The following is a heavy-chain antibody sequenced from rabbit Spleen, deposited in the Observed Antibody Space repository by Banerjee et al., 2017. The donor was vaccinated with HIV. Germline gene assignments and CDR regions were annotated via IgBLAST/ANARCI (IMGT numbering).Heavy chain of an antibody. D-gene: IGHD8-1*01. V-gene: IGHV1S40*01. CDR3: ARDAATSFSSYGMDL. Sequence: QSLEESGGDLVKPGASLTLTCKASGSDISSNAMGWVRQAPGKGLEWIGCVDVGNSGFTYFANWAKGRFTISKTSSTTVTLQMTSLTAADTATYFCARDAATSFSSYGMDLWGQGTLVTVS. J-gene: IGHJ6*01. CDR1: GSDISSNA. CDR2: VDVGNSGFT.